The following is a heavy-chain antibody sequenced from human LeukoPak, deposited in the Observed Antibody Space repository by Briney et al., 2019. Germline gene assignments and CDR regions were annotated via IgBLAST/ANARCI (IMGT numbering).Heavy chain of an antibody. CDR3: ARLRRNSDRSGYYYYYDY. Sequence: KPGGSLRLSCAASGYTFSSYSINWVRQAPGKGLEWVSSISVGSNYIYYADSVRGRFSISRDDARNSLYLQMYSLRGDDTAVYYCARLRRNSDRSGYYYYYDYWGQGTLVTVSS. CDR1: GYTFSSYS. D-gene: IGHD3-22*01. V-gene: IGHV3-21*01. CDR2: ISVGSNYI. J-gene: IGHJ4*02.